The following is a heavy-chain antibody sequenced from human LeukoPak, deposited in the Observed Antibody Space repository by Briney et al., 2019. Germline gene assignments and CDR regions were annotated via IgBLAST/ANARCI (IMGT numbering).Heavy chain of an antibody. CDR3: ARLSTGPGSGYYFFSYFDY. CDR1: GFTFSSYW. Sequence: GGSLRLSCAASGFTFSSYWMSWVRQAPGKGLEWVANIKQDGSEKYYVDSVKGRFTISRDNAKNSLYLQMNSLRAEDTAVHYCARLSTGPGSGYYFFSYFDYWGQGTLVTVSS. D-gene: IGHD3-22*01. J-gene: IGHJ4*02. V-gene: IGHV3-7*01. CDR2: IKQDGSEK.